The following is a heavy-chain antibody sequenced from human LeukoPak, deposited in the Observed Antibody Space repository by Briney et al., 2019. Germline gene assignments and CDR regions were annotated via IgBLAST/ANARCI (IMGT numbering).Heavy chain of an antibody. J-gene: IGHJ4*02. CDR3: ARDHGDVVVPAASPLDY. D-gene: IGHD2-2*01. V-gene: IGHV3-21*01. Sequence: GGSLRLSCAASGFTFSSYAIHWVRQAPGKGLEWVSSISSSSSYIYYADSVKGRFTISRDNAKNSLYLQMNSLRAEDTAVYYCARDHGDVVVPAASPLDYWGQGTLVTVSS. CDR1: GFTFSSYA. CDR2: ISSSSSYI.